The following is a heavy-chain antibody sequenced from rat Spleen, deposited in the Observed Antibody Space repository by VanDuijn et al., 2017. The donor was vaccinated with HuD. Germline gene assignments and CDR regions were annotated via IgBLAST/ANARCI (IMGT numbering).Heavy chain of an antibody. Sequence: VQLVESGGGLVQPKESLKISCAASGFTFSNAAMYWVRQAPGKGLEWVARIRTKPNNYATSYADSVKGRFTISRDDSKSMVYLQMDNLKTEDTAMYYCRGEGITLDYWGQGVMVTVSS. CDR1: GFTFSNAA. D-gene: IGHD1-11*01. CDR3: RGEGITLDY. CDR2: IRTKPNNYAT. V-gene: IGHV10-5*01. J-gene: IGHJ2*01.